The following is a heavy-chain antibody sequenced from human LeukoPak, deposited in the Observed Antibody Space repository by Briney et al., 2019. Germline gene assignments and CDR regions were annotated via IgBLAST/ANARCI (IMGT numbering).Heavy chain of an antibody. CDR3: AGLFGYGSPT. D-gene: IGHD3-10*01. CDR1: GFTFSDYY. J-gene: IGHJ5*02. Sequence: GGSLRLSCAASGFTFSDYYMSWIRQAPGKGLEWVSAISSNTNYIYYADLLKGRFTISRDNTKNSLYLQMNSLRAEDTAVYYCAGLFGYGSPTWGQGTLVTVSS. V-gene: IGHV3-11*06. CDR2: ISSNTNYI.